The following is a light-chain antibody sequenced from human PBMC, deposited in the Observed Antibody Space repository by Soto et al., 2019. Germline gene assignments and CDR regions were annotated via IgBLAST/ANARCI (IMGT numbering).Light chain of an antibody. CDR3: ISYRSSNILYV. J-gene: IGLJ1*01. V-gene: IGLV2-14*01. CDR2: EVS. CDR1: SSDVGGYNY. Sequence: QSALTQPASVSGSPGQSITISCTGTSSDVGGYNYVSWYQQHPGKAPKLMIYEVSNRPSGVSNRFSGSKSGNTASLTISGLQAEDEADYYCISYRSSNILYVFGTGTKLTVL.